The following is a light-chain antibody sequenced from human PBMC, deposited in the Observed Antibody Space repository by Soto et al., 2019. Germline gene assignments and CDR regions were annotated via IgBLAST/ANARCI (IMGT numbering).Light chain of an antibody. Sequence: QCALTQPASVSGSPGQSITISCTGTSSDVGGYNYVSWYQQHPGKAPKLMIYDVSDRPSGVSNRFSGSKSGNTASLTISGLQAEDEAYYYCWSYTSSSTRVLGTGTKVTVL. CDR1: SSDVGGYNY. CDR3: WSYTSSSTRV. V-gene: IGLV2-14*01. J-gene: IGLJ1*01. CDR2: DVS.